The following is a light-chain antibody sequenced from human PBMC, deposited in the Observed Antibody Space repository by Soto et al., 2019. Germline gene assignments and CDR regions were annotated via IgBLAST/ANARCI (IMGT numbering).Light chain of an antibody. V-gene: IGKV1-9*01. CDR3: HHHNGYPIT. CDR1: QSISSY. CDR2: AAS. Sequence: DIELTQSRSFLSSSVGDRVTLTCRASQSISSYLAWYRQKPGKAPKLLIYAASTMQSGIPSRFSGSGSGTEFTLTISSLQPEDFATYYCHHHNGYPITFGVGTRLDIK. J-gene: IGKJ5*01.